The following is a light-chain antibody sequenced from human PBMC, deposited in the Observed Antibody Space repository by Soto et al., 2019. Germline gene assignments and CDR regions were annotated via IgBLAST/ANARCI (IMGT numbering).Light chain of an antibody. J-gene: IGKJ4*01. CDR1: QSVTTN. CDR2: DAS. Sequence: EVVMTQSPATLSVSPGERVTFSCRASQSVTTNLAWYQHKPGQSPRLLISDASTGASGIPPRFSGSGSGTEFTLTIDRLQSADFAVYYCQQYDRWPVTFGRGTKVDIK. CDR3: QQYDRWPVT. V-gene: IGKV3-15*01.